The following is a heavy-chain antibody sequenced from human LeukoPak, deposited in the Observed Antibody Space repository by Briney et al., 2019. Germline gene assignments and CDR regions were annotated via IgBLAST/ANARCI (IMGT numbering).Heavy chain of an antibody. Sequence: SETLSLTCIVSGGSISSYYWSWIRQPPGKGLEWIGYIYYSGSTNYNPSLKSRVTISVDTSRNQFSLKLSSVTAADTAVYYCARAGYYYDSSGYYFDYWGQGTLVTVSS. D-gene: IGHD3-22*01. CDR3: ARAGYYYDSSGYYFDY. J-gene: IGHJ4*02. CDR1: GGSISSYY. CDR2: IYYSGST. V-gene: IGHV4-59*08.